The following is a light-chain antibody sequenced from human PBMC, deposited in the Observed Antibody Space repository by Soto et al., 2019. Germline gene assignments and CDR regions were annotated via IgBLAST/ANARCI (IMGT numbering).Light chain of an antibody. CDR3: QESPRT. J-gene: IGKJ1*01. V-gene: IGKV3-20*01. Sequence: IVLTQSPGTLSLSPGERATLSCRASQSVSSSYLAWYQQKPGQAPRLLIYGASSRATGIPDRFSGSGSGTDFTLTISRLEPEDFAVYYCQESPRTFGQGTKVDI. CDR2: GAS. CDR1: QSVSSSY.